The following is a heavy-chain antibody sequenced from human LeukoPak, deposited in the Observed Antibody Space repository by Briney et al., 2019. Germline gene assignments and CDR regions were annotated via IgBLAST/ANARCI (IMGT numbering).Heavy chain of an antibody. Sequence: SVKVSCKASGGTFSNHAVNWLRQAPGQGFQWMGGIIPIFGTTNSAQEFRGRVTFTADESTSTAYMELSSLTSDDTAVYYCARGLDGKSYWYFDLWGRGTLVTVSS. V-gene: IGHV1-69*13. D-gene: IGHD5-24*01. J-gene: IGHJ2*01. CDR2: IIPIFGTT. CDR3: ARGLDGKSYWYFDL. CDR1: GGTFSNHA.